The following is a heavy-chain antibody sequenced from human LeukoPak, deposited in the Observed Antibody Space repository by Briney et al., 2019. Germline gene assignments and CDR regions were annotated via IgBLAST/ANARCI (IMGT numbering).Heavy chain of an antibody. CDR1: GGSFSGYY. J-gene: IGHJ4*02. V-gene: IGHV4-34*01. CDR2: INHSGST. D-gene: IGHD3-9*01. CDR3: ARKLRYSRNFDY. Sequence: SETLSLTCAVYGGSFSGYYWSWIRQPPGKGLEWIGEINHSGSTNYNPSLKSRVTISVDTSKNQLSLKLSSVTAADTAVYYCARKLRYSRNFDYWGQGTLVTVSS.